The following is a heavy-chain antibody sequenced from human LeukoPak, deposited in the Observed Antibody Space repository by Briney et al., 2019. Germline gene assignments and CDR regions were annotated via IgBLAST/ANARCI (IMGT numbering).Heavy chain of an antibody. CDR1: GFTFSSYA. Sequence: GGSLRLSCAASGFTFSSYAMSWVRQAPGKGLEWVSAISGSGGSTYYADSVKGRFTISRDTAKNSLYLQMNSLRAEDTAVYYCARGRVSDYWGQGTLVTVSS. CDR3: ARGRVSDY. D-gene: IGHD3-10*01. V-gene: IGHV3-23*01. J-gene: IGHJ4*02. CDR2: ISGSGGST.